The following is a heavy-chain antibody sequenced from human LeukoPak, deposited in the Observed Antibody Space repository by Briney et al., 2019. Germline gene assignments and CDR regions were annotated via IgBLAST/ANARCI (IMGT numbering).Heavy chain of an antibody. CDR1: GFTFSSYA. J-gene: IGHJ6*03. D-gene: IGHD5-18*01. CDR3: ASAVGDRGYSYVDDYYYYMDV. Sequence: GGSLRLSCAASGFTFSSYAMSWVRQAPGKGLEWVSAISGSGGSTYYADSVKGRFTISRDNAKNSLYLQMNSLRGEDTALYYCASAVGDRGYSYVDDYYYYMDVWGKGTTVTVSS. V-gene: IGHV3-23*01. CDR2: ISGSGGST.